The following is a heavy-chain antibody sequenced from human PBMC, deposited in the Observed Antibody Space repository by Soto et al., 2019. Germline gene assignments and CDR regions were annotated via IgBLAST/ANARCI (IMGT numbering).Heavy chain of an antibody. CDR2: ISAYNGNT. D-gene: IGHD1-26*01. V-gene: IGHV1-18*04. CDR3: ARLRAIVGTDDAFDI. J-gene: IGHJ3*02. Sequence: GASVKVSCMPSGNTFSIYGISCVRQAPGQGLEWMGWISAYNGNTNYAQKLQARVTMTTHTSTSTAYMELRSLRSDDTAVYYCARLRAIVGTDDAFDIWGQGTMATVSS. CDR1: GNTFSIYG.